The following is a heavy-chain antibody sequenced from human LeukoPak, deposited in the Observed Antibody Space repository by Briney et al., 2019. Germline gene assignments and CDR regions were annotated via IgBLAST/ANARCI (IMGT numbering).Heavy chain of an antibody. CDR1: GGSFSGYY. J-gene: IGHJ4*02. CDR3: ARRASQRGIRLYDSSGYYSY. CDR2: INHSGST. V-gene: IGHV4-34*01. Sequence: SETLSLTCAVYGGSFSGYYWSWIRQPPGKGLEWIGEINHSGSTNYNPSPKSRVTISVDTSKNQFSLKLSSVTAADTAVYYCARRASQRGIRLYDSSGYYSYWGQGTLVTVSS. D-gene: IGHD3-22*01.